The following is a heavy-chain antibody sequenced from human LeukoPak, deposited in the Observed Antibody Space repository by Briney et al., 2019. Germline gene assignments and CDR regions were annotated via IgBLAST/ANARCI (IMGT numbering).Heavy chain of an antibody. CDR3: ARGDSSGPEYFQH. D-gene: IGHD3-22*01. V-gene: IGHV1-69*05. CDR2: IIPIFGTA. J-gene: IGHJ1*01. Sequence: ASVKVSCKASGGTFSSYAVSWVRQAPGQGLEWMGRIIPIFGTANYAQKFQGRVTITTDESTSTAYMEQSSLRSEDTAVYYCARGDSSGPEYFQHWGQGTLVTVSS. CDR1: GGTFSSYA.